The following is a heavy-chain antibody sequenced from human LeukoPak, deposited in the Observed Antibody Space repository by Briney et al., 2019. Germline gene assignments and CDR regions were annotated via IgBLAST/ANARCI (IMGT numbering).Heavy chain of an antibody. V-gene: IGHV3-23*01. CDR3: AKTSGGNY. D-gene: IGHD2-15*01. CDR2: ISSSGGIT. Sequence: GGSLRLSCAASGFTFSSYWMTWVRQAPGKGLEWVSAISSSGGITYYADSVKGRLTISRDNSKNTLYLQMNSLRAEDTAVYYCAKTSGGNYWGQGTLVTVSS. J-gene: IGHJ4*01. CDR1: GFTFSSYW.